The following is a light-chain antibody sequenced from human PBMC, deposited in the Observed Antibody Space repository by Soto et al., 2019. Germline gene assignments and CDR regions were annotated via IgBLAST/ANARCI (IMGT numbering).Light chain of an antibody. J-gene: IGLJ1*01. Sequence: QSVLTQPPPASGTPGQRVTISCSGSSSNIGSNTVNWYQQLPGTAPKLLIYSNNQRPSGVPDRFSGSKSGTSASLAISGLQSEEEADYYCAAWDDSLNGYVFGTGTKVTVL. CDR1: SSNIGSNT. CDR3: AAWDDSLNGYV. CDR2: SNN. V-gene: IGLV1-44*01.